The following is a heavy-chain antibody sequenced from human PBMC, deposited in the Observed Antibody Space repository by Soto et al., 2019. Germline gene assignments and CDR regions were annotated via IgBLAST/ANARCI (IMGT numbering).Heavy chain of an antibody. CDR2: ISGSGGST. V-gene: IGHV3-23*01. CDR3: AKDQAGMGQSLVLYYYYYMDV. Sequence: PGGSLRLSCAASGFTFSSYAMSWVRQAPGKGLEWVSAISGSGGSTYYADSVKGRFTISRDNSKNTLYLQMNSLRAEDTAVYYCAKDQAGMGQSLVLYYYYYMDVWGKGTTVTV. J-gene: IGHJ6*03. D-gene: IGHD6-19*01. CDR1: GFTFSSYA.